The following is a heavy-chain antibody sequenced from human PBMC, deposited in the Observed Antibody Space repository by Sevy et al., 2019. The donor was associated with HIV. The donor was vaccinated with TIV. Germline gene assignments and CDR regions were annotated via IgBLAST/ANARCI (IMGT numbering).Heavy chain of an antibody. V-gene: IGHV4-59*01. J-gene: IGHJ4*02. CDR2: IYYSGST. D-gene: IGHD5-12*01. Sequence: SETLSLTCTVSGGSISSYYWSWIRQPPGKGLEWIGYIYYSGSTNYNPSLKSRVTISVDTSKNRFSLKLSSVTAADTAVYYCARGGDGYILGDYWGQGTLVTVSS. CDR1: GGSISSYY. CDR3: ARGGDGYILGDY.